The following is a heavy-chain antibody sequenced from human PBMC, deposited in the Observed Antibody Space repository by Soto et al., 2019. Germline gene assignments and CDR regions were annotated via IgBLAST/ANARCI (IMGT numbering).Heavy chain of an antibody. J-gene: IGHJ4*02. CDR3: AKADCSDVGCRRLDQ. Sequence: GGSLIVSCATSGLTFSNYAVSLVRPAPGKGLEWVSGVSGSGDRAYYGDSVKGRFSVSRDISKKTLYLQMNSLTVDDTAVYYCAKADCSDVGCRRLDQWVQGTLVTVSS. CDR2: VSGSGDRA. CDR1: GLTFSNYA. V-gene: IGHV3-23*01. D-gene: IGHD2-21*02.